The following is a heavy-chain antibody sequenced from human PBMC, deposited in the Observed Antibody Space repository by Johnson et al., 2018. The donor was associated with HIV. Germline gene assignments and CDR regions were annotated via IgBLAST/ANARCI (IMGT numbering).Heavy chain of an antibody. V-gene: IGHV3-74*01. CDR3: AREGSSGYYYGGVSAFDI. CDR1: GFTFSSYW. D-gene: IGHD3-22*01. CDR2: INSDGSST. J-gene: IGHJ3*02. Sequence: EVQLVESGGALVQPGGSLRLSCAASGFTFSSYWMHWVRQAPGKGLVWVSRINSDGSSTNYADSVRGRFTISRDNAKNTLYVQMNSLRVEDTAVYYCAREGSSGYYYGGVSAFDIWGQGTMVTVSS.